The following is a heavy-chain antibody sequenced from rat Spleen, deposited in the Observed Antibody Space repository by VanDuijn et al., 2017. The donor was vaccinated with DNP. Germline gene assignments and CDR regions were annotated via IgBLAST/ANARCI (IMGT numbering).Heavy chain of an antibody. CDR2: ISTSGGST. CDR3: ATAFAY. Sequence: EVQLVESGGGLVQPGRSLKLSCAASGFTFSDYYMAWVRQAPTKGLEWVATISTSGGSTYYRDSVKGRFTISRDNAKSTLYLQMDSLRSEDTATYYCATAFAYWGQGTLVTVSS. J-gene: IGHJ3*01. CDR1: GFTFSDYY. V-gene: IGHV5S23*01.